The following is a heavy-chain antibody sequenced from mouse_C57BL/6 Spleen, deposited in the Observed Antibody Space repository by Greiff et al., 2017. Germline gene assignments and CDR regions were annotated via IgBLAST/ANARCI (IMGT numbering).Heavy chain of an antibody. Sequence: QVQLQQPGAELVMPGASVKLSCKASGYTFTSFWMHWVKQRPGQGLEWIGEIDPSDSYTNYNQKFKGKSTLTVDKSSSTAYMQLSSLTSEDSAVYYCAIYGSSFAYWGQGTLVTVSA. D-gene: IGHD1-1*01. J-gene: IGHJ3*01. CDR3: AIYGSSFAY. CDR2: IDPSDSYT. V-gene: IGHV1-69*01. CDR1: GYTFTSFW.